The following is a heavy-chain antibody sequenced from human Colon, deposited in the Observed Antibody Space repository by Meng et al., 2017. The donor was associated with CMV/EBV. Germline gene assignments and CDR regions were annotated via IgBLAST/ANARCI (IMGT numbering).Heavy chain of an antibody. J-gene: IGHJ4*02. D-gene: IGHD3-3*01. CDR3: AREADFDFWSFHPAFQY. CDR1: GYTFSGFY. CDR2: IKPNSHDT. V-gene: IGHV1-2*02. Sequence: ASVKVSCKPSGYTFSGFYLHWVRQAPGQGLEWMGRIKPNSHDTHYAQKFRDRITMTSDTSTATVYVEVRGLGSDDTSIYYCAREADFDFWSFHPAFQYWGQGTLVTVSS.